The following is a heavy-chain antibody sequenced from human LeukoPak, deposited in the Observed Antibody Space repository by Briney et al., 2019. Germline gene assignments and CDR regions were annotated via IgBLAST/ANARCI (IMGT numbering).Heavy chain of an antibody. J-gene: IGHJ1*01. Sequence: PSETLSLTCTVSGGSISSYYWSWIRQPPGKELEWIGEINHSGSTNYNPSLKSRVTISVDTSKNQFSLKLSSVTAADTAVYYCARVVHSSSWYVRYFQHWGQGTLVTVSS. V-gene: IGHV4-34*01. CDR1: GGSISSYY. CDR3: ARVVHSSSWYVRYFQH. CDR2: INHSGST. D-gene: IGHD6-13*01.